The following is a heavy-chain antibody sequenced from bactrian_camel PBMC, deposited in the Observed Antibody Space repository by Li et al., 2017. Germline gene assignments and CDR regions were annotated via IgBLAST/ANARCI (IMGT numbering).Heavy chain of an antibody. V-gene: IGHV3S40*01. Sequence: VQLVESGGDSVRAGGSLRLSCVASGYTYSSIYMGWFRQAPGKGLEWVSLVNEAGTSTSYADSVKGRFTISRDNNKNTVNLQMNSLKSEDTALYYCDTHAETGWRHFGYWGQGTQVTVS. J-gene: IGHJ6*01. CDR1: GYTYSSIY. CDR2: VNEAGTST. CDR3: DTHAETGWRHFGY. D-gene: IGHD5*01.